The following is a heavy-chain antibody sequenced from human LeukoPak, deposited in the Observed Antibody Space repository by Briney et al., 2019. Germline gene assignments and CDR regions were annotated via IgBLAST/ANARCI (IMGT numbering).Heavy chain of an antibody. V-gene: IGHV5-51*01. CDR3: ARRVNSGYYFDY. J-gene: IGHJ4*02. CDR1: GYSFSTYW. D-gene: IGHD3-22*01. CDR2: IYPGVSDT. Sequence: PGGSLKISCKGSGYSFSTYWIGWVRQMPGKGLELMGIIYPGVSDTTYSPSFQGQVTISVDKSISTAYLQWSTLKASDTAMYYCARRVNSGYYFDYWAQGTLVTVSS.